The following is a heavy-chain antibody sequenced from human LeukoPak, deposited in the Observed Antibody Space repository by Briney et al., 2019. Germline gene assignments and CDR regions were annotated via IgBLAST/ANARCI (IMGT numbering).Heavy chain of an antibody. Sequence: SETLSLTCTVSGVSISSYYWSWIRPPPGKGLEGIGYIYYSGSTNYNPSLKSRVTISVDTSKNQFSLNLSSVTAADTAVYYCAREGDKYANWFDTWGQGTLVTVSS. D-gene: IGHD2-8*01. CDR2: IYYSGST. V-gene: IGHV4-59*01. J-gene: IGHJ5*02. CDR3: AREGDKYANWFDT. CDR1: GVSISSYY.